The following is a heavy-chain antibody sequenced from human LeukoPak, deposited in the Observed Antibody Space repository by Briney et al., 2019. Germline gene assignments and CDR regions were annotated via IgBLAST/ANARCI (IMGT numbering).Heavy chain of an antibody. Sequence: SETLSLTCTVPGYSISSGYYWGWIRQPPGKGLEWIGYIYYSGSTNYNPSLKSRVTISVDKSKNQFSLKLSSVTAADTAVYYCARRLPGRYDYGFNWFDPWGQGTLVTVSS. CDR1: GYSISSGYY. CDR2: IYYSGST. D-gene: IGHD4-17*01. J-gene: IGHJ5*02. V-gene: IGHV4-38-2*02. CDR3: ARRLPGRYDYGFNWFDP.